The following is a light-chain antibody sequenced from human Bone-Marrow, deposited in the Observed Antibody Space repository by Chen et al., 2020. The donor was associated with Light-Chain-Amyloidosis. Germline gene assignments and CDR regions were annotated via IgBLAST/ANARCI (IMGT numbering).Light chain of an antibody. CDR3: QQYDKLPLT. J-gene: IGKJ4*01. Sequence: DVQLTQSPSSLSASVGDRGTITCPASQDITNYLNWYQQKPGRDPNLLIFDSSNMAGGVPSRFSGSGSGSTFSLTISSLEPEDVATYFCQQYDKLPLTFGGGTKVEIK. CDR1: QDITNY. V-gene: IGKV1-33*01. CDR2: DSS.